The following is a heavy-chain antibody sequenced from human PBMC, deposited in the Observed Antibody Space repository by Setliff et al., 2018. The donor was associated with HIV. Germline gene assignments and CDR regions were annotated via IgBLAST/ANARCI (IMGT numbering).Heavy chain of an antibody. CDR1: GDSIIDSY. J-gene: IGHJ4*02. V-gene: IGHV4-4*09. CDR2: IHSTGRT. CDR3: ARVRLTMIMMVDYFDQ. D-gene: IGHD3-22*01. Sequence: SETLSLTCTVSGDSIIDSYWSWVRQPPGKGLEWIGYIHSTGRTNYSPSLKSRVTTSVDTSKNHFSLRLRSVTAADTAVYYCARVRLTMIMMVDYFDQWGQGTLVTVSS.